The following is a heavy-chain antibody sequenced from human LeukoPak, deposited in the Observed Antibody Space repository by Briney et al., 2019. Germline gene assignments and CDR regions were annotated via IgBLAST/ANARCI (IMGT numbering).Heavy chain of an antibody. J-gene: IGHJ6*04. CDR1: GFTFGSYA. CDR3: ARDRIAVAGTHYYYYGMDV. CDR2: ISCDGSNK. Sequence: PGRSLRLSCVASGFTFGSYAMHRVRQAPGKGLEWVSVISCDGSNKYYADSVKGRFTISRDNSKNTLYLQMNSLRAEDTAVYYCARDRIAVAGTHYYYYGMDVWGEGTTVTVSS. V-gene: IGHV3-30-3*01. D-gene: IGHD6-19*01.